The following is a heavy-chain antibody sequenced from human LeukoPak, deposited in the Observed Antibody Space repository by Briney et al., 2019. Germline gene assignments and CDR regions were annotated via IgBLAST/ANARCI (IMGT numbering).Heavy chain of an antibody. CDR2: ISGSGDST. J-gene: IGHJ2*01. CDR3: ARNVSRKYFDV. D-gene: IGHD2/OR15-2a*01. V-gene: IGHV3-23*01. CDR1: GFTFSSYA. Sequence: GGSLRLSCAASGFTFSSYAMNWVRQAPGKGLECISAISGSGDSTHYADSVKGRFAISRDNSKNTLYLQMNSLRAEDTAVYYCARNVSRKYFDVWGRGSPVTVSS.